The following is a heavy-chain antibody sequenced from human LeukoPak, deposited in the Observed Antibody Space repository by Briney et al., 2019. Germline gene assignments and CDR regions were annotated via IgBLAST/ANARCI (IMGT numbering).Heavy chain of an antibody. Sequence: ASAKVSCKASGYTFTGYYMHWVRQAPGQGLEWMGWINPNSGGTNYAQKFQGRVTMTRDTSISTAYMELSRLRSDDTAVYYCARDRDYVWGSYCSVWFDPWGQGTLVTVSS. D-gene: IGHD3-16*02. J-gene: IGHJ5*02. V-gene: IGHV1-2*02. CDR3: ARDRDYVWGSYCSVWFDP. CDR1: GYTFTGYY. CDR2: INPNSGGT.